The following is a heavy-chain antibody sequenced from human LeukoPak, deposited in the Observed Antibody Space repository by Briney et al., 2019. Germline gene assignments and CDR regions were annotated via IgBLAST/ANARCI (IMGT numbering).Heavy chain of an antibody. CDR2: IKQDGSER. V-gene: IGHV3-7*01. J-gene: IGHJ4*02. Sequence: GGSLRLSCAASEFTFSSYWMSWVRQAPGKGLEWVANIKQDGSERNYVDSVKGRFTISRDNAKNSLYLQMNSLRAEDTAVYYCARGRYSSRSGGYYFDIWGQGTLVTVSS. CDR1: EFTFSSYW. CDR3: ARGRYSSRSGGYYFDI. D-gene: IGHD2-2*01.